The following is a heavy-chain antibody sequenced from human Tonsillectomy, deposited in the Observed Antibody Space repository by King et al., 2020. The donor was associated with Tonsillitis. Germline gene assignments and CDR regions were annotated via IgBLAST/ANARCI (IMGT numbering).Heavy chain of an antibody. J-gene: IGHJ4*02. CDR1: GDSITSSSSY. CDR2: IYYTGST. V-gene: IGHV4-39*01. D-gene: IGHD3-10*01. Sequence: QLQESGPGLMKPSETLSLTCTVSGDSITSSSSYWGWIRQPPGKGLEWIGSIYYTGSTYYNPSLKSRVTISVDTSKNQFSLKLSSVTAADTAVNYCARHPAAYYYGVDYWGQGTLVTVSS. CDR3: ARHPAAYYYGVDY.